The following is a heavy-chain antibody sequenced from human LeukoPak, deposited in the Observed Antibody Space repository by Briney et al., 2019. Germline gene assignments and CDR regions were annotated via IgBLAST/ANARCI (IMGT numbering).Heavy chain of an antibody. V-gene: IGHV4-30-4*01. Sequence: SETLSLTCTVSGGSISSGDYYSSWIRRPPGKGLEWIGYIYYSGSTYYNPSLKSRVTISVDTSKNQFSLKLSSVTAADTAVYYCARGGTTFPDGFYYMDVWGKGTTVTVSS. CDR3: ARGGTTFPDGFYYMDV. CDR2: IYYSGST. D-gene: IGHD1-7*01. J-gene: IGHJ6*03. CDR1: GGSISSGDYY.